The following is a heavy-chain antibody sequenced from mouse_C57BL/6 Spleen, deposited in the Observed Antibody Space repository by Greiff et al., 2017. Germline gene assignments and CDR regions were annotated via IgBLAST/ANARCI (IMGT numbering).Heavy chain of an antibody. CDR1: GYTFTSYW. CDR2: INPSNGGT. V-gene: IGHV1-53*01. Sequence: QVQLQQSGTELVKPGASVKLSCKASGYTFTSYWMHWVKQRPGQGLEWIGNINPSNGGTNYNEKFKSKATLTVDKSSSTAYMQLSSLTSEDSAVYYCAREGAYYSKGAWFADWGQGTLVTVSA. CDR3: AREGAYYSKGAWFAD. D-gene: IGHD2-5*01. J-gene: IGHJ3*01.